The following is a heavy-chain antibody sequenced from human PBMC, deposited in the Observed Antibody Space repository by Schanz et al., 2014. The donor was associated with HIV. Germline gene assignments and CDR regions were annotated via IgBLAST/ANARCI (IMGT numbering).Heavy chain of an antibody. Sequence: EVQVLESGGDLVQPGGSLRLSCAASGLTLSSYGMSWVRQAPGKGLEWVSYISGSGNTIYYADSVKGRFTISRDNAKNSLSLQMNSLRAGDTAVYYCARLGLAAYAFDIWGQGTMVTVSS. CDR2: ISGSGNTI. D-gene: IGHD1-26*01. V-gene: IGHV3-48*04. CDR3: ARLGLAAYAFDI. CDR1: GLTLSSYG. J-gene: IGHJ3*02.